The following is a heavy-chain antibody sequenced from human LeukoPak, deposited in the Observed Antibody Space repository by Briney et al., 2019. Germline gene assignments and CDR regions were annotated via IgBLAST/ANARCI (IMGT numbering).Heavy chain of an antibody. V-gene: IGHV4-30-4*01. CDR3: ARDQIGYGLDY. CDR1: GGSISSGDYY. CDR2: IYYSGST. J-gene: IGHJ4*02. D-gene: IGHD5-18*01. Sequence: PSQTLSLTCTVSGGSISSGDYYWSWIRQPPGKGLEWIGYIYYSGSTYYNPSLKSRVTISVDTSKNQFSLNLTSVTAADTAVYYCARDQIGYGLDYWGQGTLVTVSS.